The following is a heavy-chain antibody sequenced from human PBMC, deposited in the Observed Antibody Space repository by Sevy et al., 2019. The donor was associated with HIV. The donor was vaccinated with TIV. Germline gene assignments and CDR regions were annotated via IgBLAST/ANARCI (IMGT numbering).Heavy chain of an antibody. CDR3: AKPNWNFRADWFDT. J-gene: IGHJ5*02. V-gene: IGHV3-23*01. Sequence: GGSLRLSCKVTGLTSGAFVMSWVRQTPGKGLEWISSISGSGGLTHYADSVKGRFTISRDKSKGTVDLEMNSLRGDDTAVYYCAKPNWNFRADWFDTWGQGTLVTVSS. D-gene: IGHD1-7*01. CDR1: GLTSGAFV. CDR2: ISGSGGLT.